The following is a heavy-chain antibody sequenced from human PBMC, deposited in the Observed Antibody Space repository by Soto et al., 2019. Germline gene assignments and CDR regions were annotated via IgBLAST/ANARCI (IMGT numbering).Heavy chain of an antibody. CDR2: IIPIFGTA. CDR1: GGTFSSYA. V-gene: IGHV1-69*06. CDR3: ARGRIAAAEGYYYDGMDV. D-gene: IGHD6-13*01. J-gene: IGHJ6*02. Sequence: QVQLVQSGADVKKPGSSVKVSCKASGGTFSSYAISWVRQAPGQGLEWMGGIIPIFGTANYAQKCQGRVTITADKSTSTAYMELSSLRSQDTGVYYCARGRIAAAEGYYYDGMDVWGQGTTVSVSS.